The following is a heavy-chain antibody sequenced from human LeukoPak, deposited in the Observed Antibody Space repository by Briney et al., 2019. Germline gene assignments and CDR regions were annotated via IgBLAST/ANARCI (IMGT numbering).Heavy chain of an antibody. J-gene: IGHJ6*03. CDR1: GDSISTYY. V-gene: IGHV4-59*01. CDR3: ARGAPPYYYRYIDV. CDR2: IYYSGST. Sequence: SETLSLTCTVSGDSISTYYWNWIRQPPGKGLEWIGYIYYSGSTDYNPSLKSRVTISVDTSKNQFSLKLRSVTAADTAVYYCARGAPPYYYRYIDVWGKGTTVIVSS.